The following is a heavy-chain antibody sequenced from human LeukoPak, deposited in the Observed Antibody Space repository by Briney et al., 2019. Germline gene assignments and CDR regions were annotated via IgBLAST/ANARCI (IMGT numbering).Heavy chain of an antibody. Sequence: QPGGSLRLSCAASGFTLSSYELNWVRQAPGKGLEWVSYISGSDSTIYYADSVKGRFTISRDNTKNSLYMQMNSLRAEDTAVYYCVSANGGLLDYWGQGTLVTVSS. V-gene: IGHV3-48*03. D-gene: IGHD3-16*01. CDR2: ISGSDSTI. CDR1: GFTLSSYE. J-gene: IGHJ4*02. CDR3: VSANGGLLDY.